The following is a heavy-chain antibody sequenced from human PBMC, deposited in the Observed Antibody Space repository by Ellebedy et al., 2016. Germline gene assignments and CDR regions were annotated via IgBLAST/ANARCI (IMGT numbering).Heavy chain of an antibody. CDR3: ARWQGFCSITSCYRWFDT. CDR1: GFTVSSTY. CDR2: IYAGGST. D-gene: IGHD2-2*01. J-gene: IGHJ5*02. Sequence: GGSLRLSXAASGFTVSSTYLSWVRQAPGKGLEWVSLIYAGGSTYYADSVKGRFTISRDNSRNTLYLQMNSLRAEDTAVYYCARWQGFCSITSCYRWFDTWGQGTLVTVSS. V-gene: IGHV3-53*01.